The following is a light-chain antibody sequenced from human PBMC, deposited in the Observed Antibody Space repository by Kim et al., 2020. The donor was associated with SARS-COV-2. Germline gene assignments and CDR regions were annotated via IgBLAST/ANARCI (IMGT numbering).Light chain of an antibody. V-gene: IGKV1-9*01. Sequence: DIQLTQSPSFLSASVGDRVTITCRASQGISSYLAWYQQKPGKAPKLLIYAASTLQSGVPSRFSGSGSGTEFTLTISSLQPEDFATYYCQQLNSYPLTFGGGTQVDFK. CDR3: QQLNSYPLT. CDR1: QGISSY. J-gene: IGKJ4*01. CDR2: AAS.